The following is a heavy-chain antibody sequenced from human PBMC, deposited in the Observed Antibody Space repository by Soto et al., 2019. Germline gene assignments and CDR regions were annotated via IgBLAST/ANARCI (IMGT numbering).Heavy chain of an antibody. J-gene: IGHJ3*02. V-gene: IGHV2-5*02. CDR3: AHRRGGPRLALDI. D-gene: IGHD3-16*01. CDR1: VFSLSTSGMG. CDR2: IYWDDDK. Sequence: QITLKETGPTLVKPTQPLTLTCTFSVFSLSTSGMGVGWIRQPPGKALEWLALIYWDDDKRYSTSLKSRLTITKDTSKNQVVITLTNMDPVDTAKYYCAHRRGGPRLALDIWGQGTMVTVSS.